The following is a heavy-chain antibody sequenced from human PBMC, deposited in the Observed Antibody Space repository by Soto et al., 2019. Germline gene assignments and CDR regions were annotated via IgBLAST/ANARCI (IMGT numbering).Heavy chain of an antibody. CDR3: ARPNQQLVLGYFDY. Sequence: GESLKISCKGSGYSFTNYWIGWVRQMPGKGLEYMGIIYPGDSDTRYSPSFQGQVTISADKSISTAYLQRSGLKASDTAIYFCARPNQQLVLGYFDYWGQGTLVTVSS. CDR1: GYSFTNYW. V-gene: IGHV5-51*01. CDR2: IYPGDSDT. D-gene: IGHD6-6*01. J-gene: IGHJ4*02.